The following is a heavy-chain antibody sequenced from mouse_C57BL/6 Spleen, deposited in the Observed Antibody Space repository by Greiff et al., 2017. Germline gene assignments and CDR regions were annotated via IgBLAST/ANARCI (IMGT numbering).Heavy chain of an antibody. Sequence: VTLMESGPGLVQPSQSLSITCTVSGLSLTSYGVHWVRQSPGKGLEWLGVIWRGGSTDYNAAFMSRLSITKDNSKSQVFFKMNSLQADDTAIYYCAKKGDGYGFFAYWGQGTLVTVSA. CDR3: AKKGDGYGFFAY. J-gene: IGHJ3*01. CDR2: IWRGGST. D-gene: IGHD2-2*01. V-gene: IGHV2-5*01. CDR1: GLSLTSYG.